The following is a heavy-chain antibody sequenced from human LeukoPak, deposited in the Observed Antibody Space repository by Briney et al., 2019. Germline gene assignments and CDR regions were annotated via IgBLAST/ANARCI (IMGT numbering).Heavy chain of an antibody. CDR2: ISSSSGTI. V-gene: IGHV3-48*01. Sequence: PGGSLRLSCATSGFTFSSYSMNWVRQAPGKGLEWVSCISSSSGTIYYADSVKGRFTISRDNAKNSLSLQMNSLRAEDTAVYYCAREGHCSTTSCALDAIEIWGQGTLVAVSS. D-gene: IGHD2-2*01. J-gene: IGHJ3*02. CDR3: AREGHCSTTSCALDAIEI. CDR1: GFTFSSYS.